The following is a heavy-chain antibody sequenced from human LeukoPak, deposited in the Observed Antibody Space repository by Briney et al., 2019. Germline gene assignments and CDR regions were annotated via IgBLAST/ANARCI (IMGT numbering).Heavy chain of an antibody. J-gene: IGHJ4*02. D-gene: IGHD5-12*01. CDR3: ARDGDSGYDCYFDY. Sequence: GGSLRLSCAASGFTFSSCWMSWGRQAPGKGLEWVANIKQDGSEKYYVDSVKGRFTISRDNAKNSLYLQMNSLRAEDTAVYYCARDGDSGYDCYFDYWGQGTLVTVSS. CDR2: IKQDGSEK. CDR1: GFTFSSCW. V-gene: IGHV3-7*01.